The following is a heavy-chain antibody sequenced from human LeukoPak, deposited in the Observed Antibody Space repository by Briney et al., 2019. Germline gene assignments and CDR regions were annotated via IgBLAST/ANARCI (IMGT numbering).Heavy chain of an antibody. CDR3: AKGYYDYVWGSYYFDY. Sequence: PGGSLTLSCAASGFTFSSYAMSWVRQAPGKGLEWVSAISGSGGSTSYADSVKGRFTISRDNARETLYLQMNSLRAEDTAVYYCAKGYYDYVWGSYYFDYWGQGTLVTVSS. CDR2: ISGSGGST. CDR1: GFTFSSYA. J-gene: IGHJ4*02. V-gene: IGHV3-23*01. D-gene: IGHD3-16*01.